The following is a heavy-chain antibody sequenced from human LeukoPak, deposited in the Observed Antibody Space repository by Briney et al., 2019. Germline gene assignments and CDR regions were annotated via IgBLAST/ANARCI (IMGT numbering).Heavy chain of an antibody. Sequence: GGSLRLSCAASGFTFGSYWMSWVRQAPGKGLEWVANIKQDGSEKYYVASVKGRFTISRDNAKNSLYLQMNSLRAGDTAVYYCAKMDGIRYFDWLLYFDYWGQGTLVTVSS. V-gene: IGHV3-7*01. CDR1: GFTFGSYW. CDR2: IKQDGSEK. CDR3: AKMDGIRYFDWLLYFDY. D-gene: IGHD3-9*01. J-gene: IGHJ4*02.